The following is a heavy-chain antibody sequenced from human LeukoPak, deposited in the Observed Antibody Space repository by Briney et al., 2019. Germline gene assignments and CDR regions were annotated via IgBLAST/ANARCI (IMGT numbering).Heavy chain of an antibody. V-gene: IGHV1-2*02. D-gene: IGHD2-8*02. CDR2: INPNSGGT. J-gene: IGHJ6*02. Sequence: ASVKVSCKASGYTFTGYYMHWVRQAPGQGLEWMGWINPNSGGTNYAQKFQGRVTMTRDTSISTAYMELSRLRPDDTAVYYCARVLVVSNYYYYGMDVWGQGTTVTVSS. CDR1: GYTFTGYY. CDR3: ARVLVVSNYYYYGMDV.